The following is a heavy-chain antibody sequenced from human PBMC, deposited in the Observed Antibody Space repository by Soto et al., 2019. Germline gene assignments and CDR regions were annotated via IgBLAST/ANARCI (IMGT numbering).Heavy chain of an antibody. J-gene: IGHJ6*03. D-gene: IGHD6-13*01. Sequence: GGSLRLSCAASGFTFISYDMHWVRQATGKGLEWVSAIGTAGDTYYPGSVKGRFTISRENAKNSLYLQMNSLRAGDTALYYCARGWLATGGSLSYMDVWGKGTTVTVSS. V-gene: IGHV3-13*01. CDR3: ARGWLATGGSLSYMDV. CDR2: IGTAGDT. CDR1: GFTFISYD.